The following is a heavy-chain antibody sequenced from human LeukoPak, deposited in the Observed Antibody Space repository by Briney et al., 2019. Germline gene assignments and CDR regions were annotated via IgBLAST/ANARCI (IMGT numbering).Heavy chain of an antibody. CDR2: IYSGGTT. J-gene: IGHJ4*02. CDR1: GLTVSSNY. Sequence: PGGSLRLSCAASGLTVSSNYMSWVRQAPGKGLEWVSVIYSGGTTYYADSVKGRFIISRDNSKNTLYLQMNSLRAEDTAVYYCARVTGDRVFDYWGQGTLVTVSS. D-gene: IGHD7-27*01. CDR3: ARVTGDRVFDY. V-gene: IGHV3-66*01.